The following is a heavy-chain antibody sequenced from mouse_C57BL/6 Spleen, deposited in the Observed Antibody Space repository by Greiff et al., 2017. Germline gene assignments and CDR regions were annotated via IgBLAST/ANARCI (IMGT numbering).Heavy chain of an antibody. CDR2: IDPETGGT. V-gene: IGHV1-15*01. D-gene: IGHD1-1*01. CDR3: TRRDYYGSNFDY. CDR1: GYTFTDYE. Sequence: QVQLKESGAELVRPGASVTLSCKASGYTFTDYEMHWVKQTPAHGLEWIGAIDPETGGTAYNQKFKGKAILTADKSSSTAYMELRSLTSEDSAVYYCTRRDYYGSNFDYWGQGTTLTVSS. J-gene: IGHJ2*01.